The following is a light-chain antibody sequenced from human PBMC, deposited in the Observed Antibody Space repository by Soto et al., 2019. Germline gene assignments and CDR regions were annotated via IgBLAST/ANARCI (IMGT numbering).Light chain of an antibody. CDR1: QSISIW. CDR3: QQYNRYWT. Sequence: DIQMTQSPSTLSASVGDRVTITFRASQSISIWLAWYQHKPGKAPKLLIYKASSLESGVPSRFSGSGSGTEFTLTISSLQPDDFATYYCQQYNRYWTFGQGTKVEIK. J-gene: IGKJ1*01. CDR2: KAS. V-gene: IGKV1-5*03.